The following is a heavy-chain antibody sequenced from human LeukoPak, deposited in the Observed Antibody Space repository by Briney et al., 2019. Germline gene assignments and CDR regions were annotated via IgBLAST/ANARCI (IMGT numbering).Heavy chain of an antibody. V-gene: IGHV4-4*07. CDR1: GGSISSYY. CDR3: ASAEMATIREDGFDI. Sequence: PSETLSLTCTVSGGSISSYYWSWIRQPAGKGLEWIGRIYTSGSTNYNPSLKSRVTMSVDTSKNQFSLKLSSVTAADTAVYYCASAEMATIREDGFDIWGQGTMVTVSS. D-gene: IGHD5-24*01. J-gene: IGHJ3*02. CDR2: IYTSGST.